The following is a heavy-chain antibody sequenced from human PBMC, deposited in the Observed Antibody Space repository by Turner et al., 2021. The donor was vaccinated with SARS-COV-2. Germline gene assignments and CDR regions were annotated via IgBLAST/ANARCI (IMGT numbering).Heavy chain of an antibody. V-gene: IGHV3-66*01. J-gene: IGHJ4*02. CDR3: ARGDSSSWLTY. D-gene: IGHD6-13*01. CDR1: GFTVSSNY. CDR2: IYSGGTT. Sequence: EVKLVESGGGLVQPGGSLSLPCAASGFTVSSNYMSWVRQAPGKGLEWVSIIYSGGTTYYADSVKGRFTISRDNSKNTLYLQMNSLSAEDTAVYYCARGDSSSWLTYWGQGTLVTVSS.